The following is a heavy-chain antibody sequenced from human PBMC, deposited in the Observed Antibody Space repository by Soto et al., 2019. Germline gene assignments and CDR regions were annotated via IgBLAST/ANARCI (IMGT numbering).Heavy chain of an antibody. CDR1: GFTFNSAW. CDR2: LKGKSVGGTT. D-gene: IGHD3-22*01. J-gene: IGHJ4*02. CDR3: TTEFGYSRGQNDN. V-gene: IGHV3-15*07. Sequence: EVKLVESWGGLVKPGGSLRLSCAAYGFTFNSAWMSWVRQAPGKGLEWVGRLKGKSVGGTTDYAAPVTGRFTISSDDSTNTLYLQMNSLKIEDTAVYYCTTEFGYSRGQNDNWGQGTLVTVSS.